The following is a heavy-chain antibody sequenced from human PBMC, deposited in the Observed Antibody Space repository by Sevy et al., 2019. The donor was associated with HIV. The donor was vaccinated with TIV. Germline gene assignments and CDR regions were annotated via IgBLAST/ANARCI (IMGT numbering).Heavy chain of an antibody. CDR1: GGSVTTGY. V-gene: IGHV4-59*02. Sequence: SETLSLTCTVSGGSVTTGYWSWIRQPPGKGPEWIGYVYDIGRTAYSPSLKSRVTISLDTTKNQFSLQLYSITAADTAVYYCARVRDYGSGSFSHWFGPWGQGTLVTVSS. D-gene: IGHD3-10*01. CDR3: ARVRDYGSGSFSHWFGP. J-gene: IGHJ5*02. CDR2: VYDIGRT.